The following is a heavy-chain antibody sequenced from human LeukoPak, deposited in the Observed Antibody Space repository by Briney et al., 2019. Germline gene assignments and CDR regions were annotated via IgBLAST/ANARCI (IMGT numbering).Heavy chain of an antibody. D-gene: IGHD1-26*01. CDR2: ISGTGGST. J-gene: IGHJ4*02. Sequence: GGSLRLSCAASGFTFSTYAMTWVCQAPGKGLEWVSVISGTGGSTYYADSVKGRFTISRDNAKNSLYLQMNSLRAEDTAVYYCARAGIVGATNGYWGQGTLVTVSS. CDR3: ARAGIVGATNGY. V-gene: IGHV3-23*01. CDR1: GFTFSTYA.